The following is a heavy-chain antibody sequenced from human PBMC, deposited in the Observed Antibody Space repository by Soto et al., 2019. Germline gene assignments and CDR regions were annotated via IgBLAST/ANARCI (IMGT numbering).Heavy chain of an antibody. CDR3: ARKPYSHYYGMDV. Sequence: ASVKVSCKTSGYTFTRNGINWVRLAPGQGLEWMGWIIPYNDNTKYAENFQGRVTLTTDTSTNTVYMELRSLTPDDTGVYFCARKPYSHYYGMDVWGQGTSVTVSS. J-gene: IGHJ6*02. CDR1: GYTFTRNG. V-gene: IGHV1-18*01. D-gene: IGHD2-21*01. CDR2: IIPYNDNT.